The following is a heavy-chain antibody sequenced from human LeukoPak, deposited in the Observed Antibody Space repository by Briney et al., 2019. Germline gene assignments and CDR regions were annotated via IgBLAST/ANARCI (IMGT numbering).Heavy chain of an antibody. J-gene: IGHJ4*02. D-gene: IGHD3-3*01. CDR1: GGSVTSTNW. Sequence: PSGTLSLTCAVSGGSVTSTNWWTWVRQPPGKGLEWIGEVHLDGRTHYNPSLTGRLTMSVYLYENHISLKMTSVTAADTAVYYCAREGGFYRPLDYSGQGMLVTVSS. V-gene: IGHV4-4*02. CDR3: AREGGFYRPLDY. CDR2: VHLDGRT.